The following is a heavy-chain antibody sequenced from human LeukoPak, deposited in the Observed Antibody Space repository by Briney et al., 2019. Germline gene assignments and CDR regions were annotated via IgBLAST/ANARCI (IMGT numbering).Heavy chain of an antibody. CDR3: ARDASGSYYGGIGAFDI. D-gene: IGHD1-26*01. Sequence: SETLSLTCTVSGGSISSGDYYWSWIRQPPGKGLEWIGYIYYSGSTYYNPSLKSRVTISVDTSKNQFSLKLSSVTAADTAVYYCARDASGSYYGGIGAFDIWGQGTMVTVSS. CDR2: IYYSGST. CDR1: GGSISSGDYY. J-gene: IGHJ3*02. V-gene: IGHV4-30-4*01.